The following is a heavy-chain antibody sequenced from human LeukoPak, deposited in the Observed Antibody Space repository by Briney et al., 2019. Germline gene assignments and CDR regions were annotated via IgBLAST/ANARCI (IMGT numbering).Heavy chain of an antibody. D-gene: IGHD2-21*01. CDR2: IFTSGRT. CDR3: ATSHDVKTAPYDL. V-gene: IGHV4-4*09. Sequence: SETLSLTCTVSGGSISSYCWSWVRQSPGKGLEWIGYIFTSGRTDYNPSLKSRITMSVDTSKNQLSMELRFLTAADTAVYYCATSHDVKTAPYDLWGQGTLVTVSS. J-gene: IGHJ5*02. CDR1: GGSISSYC.